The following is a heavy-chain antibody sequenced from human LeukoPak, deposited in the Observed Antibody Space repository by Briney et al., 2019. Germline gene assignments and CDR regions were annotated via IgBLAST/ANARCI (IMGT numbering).Heavy chain of an antibody. J-gene: IGHJ4*02. CDR3: ARDGAPTL. CDR1: GGSISSGSYY. D-gene: IGHD3-16*01. CDR2: IYTSGST. V-gene: IGHV4-61*02. Sequence: SQTLSLTCTVSGGSISSGSYYWSWIRQPAGKGLEWIGRIYTSGSTNYNPSLKSRVTISVDTSKNQFSLKLSSVTAADTAVYYWARDGAPTLWGQGTLVTVSS.